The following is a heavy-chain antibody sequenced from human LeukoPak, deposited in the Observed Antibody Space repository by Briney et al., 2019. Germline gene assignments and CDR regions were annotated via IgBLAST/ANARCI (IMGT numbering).Heavy chain of an antibody. CDR2: IYYSGST. V-gene: IGHV4-31*03. Sequence: SQTLSLTCTVSGGSISSGGYYWSWIRQHPGKGLEWIGYIYYSGSTYYNPSLKSRVTISVDTSKNQFSLKLSSVTAADTAVYYCARDMRSSTSCLVDPWGQGTLVTVSS. D-gene: IGHD2-2*01. CDR3: ARDMRSSTSCLVDP. J-gene: IGHJ5*02. CDR1: GGSISSGGYY.